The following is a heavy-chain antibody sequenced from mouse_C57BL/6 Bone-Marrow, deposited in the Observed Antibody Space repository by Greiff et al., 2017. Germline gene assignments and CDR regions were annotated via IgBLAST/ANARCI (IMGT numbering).Heavy chain of an antibody. D-gene: IGHD2-3*01. CDR3: TRDGGWLRIYYAMDY. CDR1: GYTFTDYE. J-gene: IGHJ4*01. Sequence: VQLQQSGAELVRPGASVTLSCKASGYTFTDYEMHWVKQTPVHGLEWIGAIDPETGGTAYNQKFKGKAILTADKSSSTAYMELRSLTSEDSAVYYCTRDGGWLRIYYAMDYWGRGTSVTVSA. V-gene: IGHV1-15*01. CDR2: IDPETGGT.